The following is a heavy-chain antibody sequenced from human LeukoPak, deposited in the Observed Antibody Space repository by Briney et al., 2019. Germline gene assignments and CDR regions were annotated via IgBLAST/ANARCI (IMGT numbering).Heavy chain of an antibody. CDR1: GYSISSGYY. D-gene: IGHD6-13*01. J-gene: IGHJ4*02. V-gene: IGHV4-38-2*02. CDR3: ARDGIAAIGSWY. CDR2: MYHSGGT. Sequence: NPSETLSLICTVSGYSISSGYYWTWIRQPPGKGLEWIGNMYHSGGTYKNPSLKSRVTISVDTSKNQFSLRLSSVSAADTAVYYCARDGIAAIGSWYWGQGTLVTVSS.